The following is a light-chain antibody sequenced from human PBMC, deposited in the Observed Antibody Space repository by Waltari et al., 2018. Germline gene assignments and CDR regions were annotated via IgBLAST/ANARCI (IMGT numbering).Light chain of an antibody. Sequence: AFQLTQSPSSLSASVGDTATITCRASQGITSALAWYQQKPGKPPTLLIYGASSLESGVPSRFSGSGSGTYFTLTISSLQPEDFATYYCQQFNNYRITFGQGTRLEIK. CDR1: QGITSA. V-gene: IGKV1D-13*01. CDR3: QQFNNYRIT. CDR2: GAS. J-gene: IGKJ5*01.